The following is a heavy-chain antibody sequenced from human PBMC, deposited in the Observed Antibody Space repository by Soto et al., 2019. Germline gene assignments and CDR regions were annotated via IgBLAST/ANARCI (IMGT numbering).Heavy chain of an antibody. CDR3: ARAGSSTKWGVATIF. Sequence: ASVKVSCKASGYTFTSYYMHWVRQAPGQGLEWMGIINPSGGSTSYAQKFQGRVTMTRDTSTSTVYMELSSLRSEDTAVYYCARAGSSTKWGVATIFWGQGTLVTVSS. CDR2: INPSGGST. V-gene: IGHV1-46*01. D-gene: IGHD2-2*01. CDR1: GYTFTSYY. J-gene: IGHJ4*02.